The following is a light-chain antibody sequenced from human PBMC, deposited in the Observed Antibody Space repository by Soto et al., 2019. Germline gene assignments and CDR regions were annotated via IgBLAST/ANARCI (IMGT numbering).Light chain of an antibody. Sequence: QSALTQPASVSGSPGQSVTISCTGTSSDIGDYDYVSWYQHHPGEAPKLMIYDVSNRPSGVSDRFSGSKSGNTASLTISVLQAEDEADYYCTSYTSTITLVFGGGTKVTVL. CDR2: DVS. CDR1: SSDIGDYDY. CDR3: TSYTSTITLV. V-gene: IGLV2-14*03. J-gene: IGLJ2*01.